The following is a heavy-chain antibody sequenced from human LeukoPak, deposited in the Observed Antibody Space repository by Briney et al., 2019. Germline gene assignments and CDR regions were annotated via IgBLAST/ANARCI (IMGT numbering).Heavy chain of an antibody. Sequence: SETLSLTCAVPGGSLSRYYWSWIRQPPGKGLEWIWYIYYSGSTNYNPSLKRRATISVDTSKNQFSLKLSSVTAADTAVYCCARGGSGSGMDVWGKGTTVTVS. D-gene: IGHD6-19*01. V-gene: IGHV4-59*01. CDR1: GGSLSRYY. CDR3: ARGGSGSGMDV. J-gene: IGHJ6*04. CDR2: IYYSGST.